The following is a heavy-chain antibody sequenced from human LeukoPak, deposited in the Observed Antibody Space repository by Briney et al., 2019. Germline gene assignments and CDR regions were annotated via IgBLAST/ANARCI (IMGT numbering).Heavy chain of an antibody. J-gene: IGHJ5*02. CDR3: ARDRHPTDVNNWFDP. Sequence: GASVKVSCKASGYTFTSYYMHWVRQAPGQGLEWMGGIIPIFGTANYAQKFQGRVTITTDESTSTAYMELSSLRSEDTAVYYCARDRHPTDVNNWFDPWGQGTLVTVSS. V-gene: IGHV1-69*05. CDR2: IIPIFGTA. CDR1: GYTFTSYY.